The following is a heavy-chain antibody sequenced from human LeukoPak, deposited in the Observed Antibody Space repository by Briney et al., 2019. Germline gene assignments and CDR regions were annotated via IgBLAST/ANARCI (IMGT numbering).Heavy chain of an antibody. Sequence: SETLSLTCTVSGGSISSYYWSWIRQPPGKGLEWIGYIYYSGSTNYNPSLKSRVTISVDTSKNQFSLKLSSVTAADTAVYYCARGRFPDSTTGDWGQGTLVTVSS. D-gene: IGHD3/OR15-3a*01. CDR1: GGSISSYY. CDR2: IYYSGST. J-gene: IGHJ4*02. V-gene: IGHV4-59*12. CDR3: ARGRFPDSTTGD.